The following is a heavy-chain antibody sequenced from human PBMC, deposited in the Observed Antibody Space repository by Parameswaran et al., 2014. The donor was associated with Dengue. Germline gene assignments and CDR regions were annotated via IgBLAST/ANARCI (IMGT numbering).Heavy chain of an antibody. CDR2: IYWDDDK. Sequence: SGPTLVKPTQTLTLTCTFSGFSLSTSGVGVGWIRQPPGKALEWLALIYWDDDKRYSPSLKSRLTISKDTSKSQVVLTMTNMDPVDTATYYCARIPYSSSLFDYWGQGTLVTVSS. CDR3: ARIPYSSSLFDY. D-gene: IGHD6-6*01. CDR1: GFSLSTSGVG. J-gene: IGHJ4*02. V-gene: IGHV2-5*02.